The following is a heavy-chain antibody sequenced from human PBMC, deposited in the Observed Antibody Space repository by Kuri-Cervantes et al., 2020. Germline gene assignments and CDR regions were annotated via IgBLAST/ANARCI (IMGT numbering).Heavy chain of an antibody. V-gene: IGHV5-51*01. D-gene: IGHD5-24*01. CDR3: ARLEMATIDY. CDR1: GYSFTSYW. CDR2: IYPGHSDT. J-gene: IGHJ4*02. Sequence: GGSLRLSCKGSGYSFTSYWIGWVRQMPGKGLEWMGIIYPGHSDTRYSPSFQGQVTISADKSISTAYLQWSSLKASDTAMYYCARLEMATIDYWGQGTLVTVSS.